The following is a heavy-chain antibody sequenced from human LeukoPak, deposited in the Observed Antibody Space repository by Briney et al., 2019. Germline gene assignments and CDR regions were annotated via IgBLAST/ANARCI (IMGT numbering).Heavy chain of an antibody. D-gene: IGHD5-12*01. V-gene: IGHV3-48*04. J-gene: IGHJ3*02. Sequence: GGSLRLSCAASGFTFSSYSMNWVRQAPGKGLEWVSYISSSSSTIYYADSVKGRFTISRDNAKNSLYLQMNSLRAEDTAVYYCAMATYDAFDIWGQGTMVTVSS. CDR2: ISSSSSTI. CDR1: GFTFSSYS. CDR3: AMATYDAFDI.